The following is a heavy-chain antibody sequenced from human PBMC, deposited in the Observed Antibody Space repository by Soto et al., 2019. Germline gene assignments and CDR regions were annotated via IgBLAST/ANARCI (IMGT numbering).Heavy chain of an antibody. Sequence: TLSLTCTVSGGSISSSSYYWGWIRQPPGKGLEWIGSIYYSGSTYYNPSLKSRVTISVDTSKNQFSLKLSSVTAADTAVYYCARHHYYDSSGYLDYWGQGTLVTVSS. J-gene: IGHJ4*02. CDR2: IYYSGST. CDR3: ARHHYYDSSGYLDY. CDR1: GGSISSSSYY. D-gene: IGHD3-22*01. V-gene: IGHV4-39*01.